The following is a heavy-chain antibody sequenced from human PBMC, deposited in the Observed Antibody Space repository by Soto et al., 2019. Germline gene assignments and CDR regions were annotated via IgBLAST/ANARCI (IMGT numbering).Heavy chain of an antibody. CDR1: GFTFSDHG. D-gene: IGHD1-26*01. Sequence: QVQLVESGGGVVQPGRSLRLSCVVSGFTFSDHGMHWVRQAPGKGLEWVAVIWYDGINKDYADSVKGRFTISRDNSKNTLYLQMNSLRVEDTAVYFSARGGWKRELLWWFDPWGQGTLVTVSS. CDR2: IWYDGINK. J-gene: IGHJ5*02. V-gene: IGHV3-33*01. CDR3: ARGGWKRELLWWFDP.